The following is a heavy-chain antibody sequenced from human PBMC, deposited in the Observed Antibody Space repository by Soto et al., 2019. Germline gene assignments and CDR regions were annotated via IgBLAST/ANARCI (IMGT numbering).Heavy chain of an antibody. Sequence: SETLSLTCAVYGGSFSGYYWSWIRQPPGKGLEWIGEINHSGSTNYNPSLKSRVTISVDTSKNQFSLKLSSVTAADTAVYYCARAGTGYYYYYGMDVWCQGTTVTVSS. CDR1: GGSFSGYY. V-gene: IGHV4-34*01. J-gene: IGHJ6*02. D-gene: IGHD6-13*01. CDR3: ARAGTGYYYYYGMDV. CDR2: INHSGST.